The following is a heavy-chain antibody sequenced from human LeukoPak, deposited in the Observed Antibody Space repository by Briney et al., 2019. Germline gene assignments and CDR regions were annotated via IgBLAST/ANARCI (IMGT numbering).Heavy chain of an antibody. CDR2: ISSSSSYI. J-gene: IGHJ4*02. D-gene: IGHD5-18*01. CDR1: GFTFISYS. V-gene: IGHV3-21*01. Sequence: GGSLRLSCLASGFTFISYSMNWVRQAPGKGLEWVSSISSSSSYIYYADSVKGRFTISRDNAKNSLYLQMNSLRAEDTAVYYCARGGGYSYGSDFDYWGQGTLVTVSS. CDR3: ARGGGYSYGSDFDY.